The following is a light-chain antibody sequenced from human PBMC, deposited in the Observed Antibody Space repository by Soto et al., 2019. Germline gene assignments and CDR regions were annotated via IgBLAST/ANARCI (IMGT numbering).Light chain of an antibody. V-gene: IGKV3-20*01. J-gene: IGKJ5*01. CDR1: QSVSGNQ. Sequence: EIVLTQSPGTLSLSPGDGATLSCRASQSVSGNQLARYQQKPGQAPRLLVYGASSRATDIPDRFSGRGSGTDFTLTISRLEPEDFAVYYCQQYGGPPVTFGQGTRLEIE. CDR3: QQYGGPPVT. CDR2: GAS.